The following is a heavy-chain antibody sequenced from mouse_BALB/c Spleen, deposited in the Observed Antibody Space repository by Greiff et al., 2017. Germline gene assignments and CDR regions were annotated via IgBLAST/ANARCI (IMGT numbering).Heavy chain of an antibody. CDR2: ISYSGST. J-gene: IGHJ4*01. V-gene: IGHV3-2*02. Sequence: EVKLEESGPGLVKPSQSLSLTCTVTGYSITSDYAWNWIRQFPGNKLEWMGYISYSGSTSYNPSLKSRISITRDTSKNQFFLQLNSVTTEDTATYYCARVIPYYYAMDYWGQGTSVTVSS. CDR3: ARVIPYYYAMDY. CDR1: GYSITSDYA.